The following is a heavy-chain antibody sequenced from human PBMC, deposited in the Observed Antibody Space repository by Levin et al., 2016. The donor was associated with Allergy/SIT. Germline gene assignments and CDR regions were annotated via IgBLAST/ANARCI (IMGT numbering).Heavy chain of an antibody. V-gene: IGHV4-61*01. CDR3: ARLELELIGNGGGFDP. CDR2: IYYSGST. CDR1: GGSVSSGSYY. J-gene: IGHJ5*02. Sequence: SETLSLTCTVSGGSVSSGSYYWSWIRQPPGKGLEWIGYIYYSGSTNYNPSLKSRVTISVDTSKNQFSLKLSSVTAADTAVYYCARLELELIGNGGGFDPWGQGTLVTVSS. D-gene: IGHD1-7*01.